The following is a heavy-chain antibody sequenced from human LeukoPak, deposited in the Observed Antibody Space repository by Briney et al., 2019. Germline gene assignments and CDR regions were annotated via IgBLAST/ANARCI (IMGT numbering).Heavy chain of an antibody. V-gene: IGHV3-7*02. D-gene: IGHD6-13*01. CDR2: IWQDGSEK. CDR3: ARGRGARSSRWYNWFDP. J-gene: IGHJ5*02. Sequence: GGSLRLSCAASGFTFSSLLMIWVRQATGKGLEWVANIWQDGSEKNYVDSVNGRFRISRDNAKNSLYLAMSGLSDDDTAVYSCARGRGARSSRWYNWFDPWGQGTLVTVSS. CDR1: GFTFSSLL.